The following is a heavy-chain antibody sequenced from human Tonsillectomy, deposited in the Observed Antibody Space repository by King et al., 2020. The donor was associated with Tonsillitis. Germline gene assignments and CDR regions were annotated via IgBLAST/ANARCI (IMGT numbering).Heavy chain of an antibody. J-gene: IGHJ4*02. V-gene: IGHV3-23*04. D-gene: IGHD6-13*01. CDR3: AKGSWGDY. CDR1: GFTFRSYV. Sequence: VQLVESGGGLVQPGGSLRLSCAASGFTFRSYVMTWVRQAPGKGLEWVSGISGSGDNTYHADSVKGRFTISRANSKNTLYLQMNSLRAEDTAVYYCAKGSWGDYWGQGTLVTVSS. CDR2: ISGSGDNT.